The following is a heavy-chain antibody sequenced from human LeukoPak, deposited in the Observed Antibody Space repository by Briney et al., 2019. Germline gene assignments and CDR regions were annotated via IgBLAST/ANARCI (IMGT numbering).Heavy chain of an antibody. J-gene: IGHJ4*02. CDR3: ARETPYGSGSYPFDY. CDR1: GGSFSGYY. D-gene: IGHD3-10*01. Sequence: SETLSLTCAVYGGSFSGYYWNWIRQPPGKGLEWIGEINHSGSTNYNPSLKSRVTISVDTSKNQFSLKLSSVTAADTAVYYCARETPYGSGSYPFDYWGQGILVTVSS. V-gene: IGHV4-34*01. CDR2: INHSGST.